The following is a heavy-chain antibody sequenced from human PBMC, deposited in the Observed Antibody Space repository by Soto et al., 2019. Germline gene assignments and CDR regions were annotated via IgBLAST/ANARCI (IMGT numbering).Heavy chain of an antibody. V-gene: IGHV4-59*01. Sequence: SETLSLTCTVSGGSISSYYWSWIRQPPGKGLEWIGYIYYSGSTNYNPSLKSRVTISVDTSKNQFSLKLSSVTAADTAVYYCARAGIAAAGTLGYYGMDVWGQGTTVTVSS. J-gene: IGHJ6*02. D-gene: IGHD6-13*01. CDR1: GGSISSYY. CDR3: ARAGIAAAGTLGYYGMDV. CDR2: IYYSGST.